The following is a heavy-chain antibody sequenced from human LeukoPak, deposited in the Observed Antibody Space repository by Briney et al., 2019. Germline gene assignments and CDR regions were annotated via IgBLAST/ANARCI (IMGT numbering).Heavy chain of an antibody. CDR3: AKDRGRGMPTNFDY. V-gene: IGHV3-30*02. D-gene: IGHD5-24*01. J-gene: IGHJ4*02. CDR1: GFTFSSYG. Sequence: GGSLRLSCAASGFTFSSYGMHWVRQAPGKGLEWVAFIRYDGSNKYYADSVKGRFTISRDNSKNTLYLQMNSLRAEDTAVYYCAKDRGRGMPTNFDYWGQGTLVTVSS. CDR2: IRYDGSNK.